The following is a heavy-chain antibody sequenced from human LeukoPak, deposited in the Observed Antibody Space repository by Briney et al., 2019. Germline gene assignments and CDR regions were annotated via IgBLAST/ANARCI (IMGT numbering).Heavy chain of an antibody. CDR1: GFTFSSYA. D-gene: IGHD6-19*01. V-gene: IGHV3-30-3*01. J-gene: IGHJ4*02. CDR2: ISYDGSNK. Sequence: PGGSLRLSCAASGFTFSSYAMHWVRQAPGKGLEWVAVISYDGSNKYYADSVKGRFTISRDNSKNTLYLQMNSLRAEDTAVYYCARDVIAVAGGYWGQGTLVTVSS. CDR3: ARDVIAVAGGY.